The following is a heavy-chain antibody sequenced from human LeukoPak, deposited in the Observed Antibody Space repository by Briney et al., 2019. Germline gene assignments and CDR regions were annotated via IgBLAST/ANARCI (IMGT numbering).Heavy chain of an antibody. CDR2: ISYDGSNK. CDR1: GFTFSSYG. Sequence: GGSLRLSCAASGFTFSSYGMHWVRQAPGKGLEGVAVISYDGSNKYYADSVKGRFTISRDNSKNTLYLQMNSLRAEDTAVYYCAKEGYSSSWYYFDYWGQGTLVTVSS. D-gene: IGHD6-13*01. J-gene: IGHJ4*02. V-gene: IGHV3-30*18. CDR3: AKEGYSSSWYYFDY.